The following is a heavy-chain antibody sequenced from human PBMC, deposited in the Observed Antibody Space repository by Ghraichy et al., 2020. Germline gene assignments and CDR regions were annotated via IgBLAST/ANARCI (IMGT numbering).Heavy chain of an antibody. CDR3: ARVRDRDIFTGNPEYYFDY. D-gene: IGHD3-9*01. Sequence: SQTLSLTCSVFGGSIRNSIWNWIRLPPEKGLEWLGYISHSGSTKYNPSLKSRLTMSVDTSKNQFSLKLSFVTAADTAIYYCARVRDRDIFTGNPEYYFDYWGPGTLVTVSS. J-gene: IGHJ4*02. CDR2: ISHSGST. CDR1: GGSIRNSI. V-gene: IGHV4-59*01.